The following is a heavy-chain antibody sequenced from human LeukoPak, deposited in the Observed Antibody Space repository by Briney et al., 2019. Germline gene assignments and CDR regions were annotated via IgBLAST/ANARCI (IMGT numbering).Heavy chain of an antibody. CDR2: IKQDGSEK. J-gene: IGHJ4*02. CDR1: GFTFSSYW. CDR3: ARDRGYDFWSGYYGY. V-gene: IGHV3-7*01. D-gene: IGHD3-3*01. Sequence: VGSLRLSCAASGFTFSSYWMSWVRQAPGKGLEWVANIKQDGSEKYYVDSVKGRFTISRDNAKNSLYLQMNSLRAEDTAVYYCARDRGYDFWSGYYGYWGQGTLVTVSS.